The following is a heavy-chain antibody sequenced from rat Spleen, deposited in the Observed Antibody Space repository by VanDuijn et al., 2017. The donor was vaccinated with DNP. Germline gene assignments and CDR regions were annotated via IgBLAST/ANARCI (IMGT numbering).Heavy chain of an antibody. Sequence: EVQLVESGGGLVQPGRSLKLSCVASGFSFRNYYMAWVRQTPNRGLEWVAMISHSDGTTYYPDSVKGRFTISRDNAESSLYLQMNSLRSEDTATYYCTRDNYSSYMPYYYAMDAWGQGTSVTVSS. V-gene: IGHV5-20*01. J-gene: IGHJ4*01. CDR2: ISHSDGTT. CDR1: GFSFRNYY. D-gene: IGHD1-2*01. CDR3: TRDNYSSYMPYYYAMDA.